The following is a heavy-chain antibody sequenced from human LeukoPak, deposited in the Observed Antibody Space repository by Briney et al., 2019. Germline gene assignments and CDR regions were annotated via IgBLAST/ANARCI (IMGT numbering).Heavy chain of an antibody. J-gene: IGHJ4*02. D-gene: IGHD6-6*01. CDR2: IYSGGST. Sequence: GGSLRLSCTASGFTVSSYYMSWVRQARGRVLESVSVIYSGGSTYYADSVKGRFTISRDNSKNTLYLQMNSLRAEDTAVYYCARVSSSYLHFDYWGQGTLVTVSS. CDR1: GFTVSSYY. CDR3: ARVSSSYLHFDY. V-gene: IGHV3-53*01.